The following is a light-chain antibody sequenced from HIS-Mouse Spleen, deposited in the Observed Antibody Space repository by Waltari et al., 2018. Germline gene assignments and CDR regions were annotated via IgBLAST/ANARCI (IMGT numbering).Light chain of an antibody. CDR3: CSYAGSYTWV. J-gene: IGLJ3*02. V-gene: IGLV2-11*01. CDR1: SSDVGGYNY. CDR2: DVS. Sequence: QSALTQPRSVSGSPGQSVTISCTGTSSDVGGYNYVSWYQQHPGTAPKLMIYDVSKLSSGVPDRFSGSKSGNTASLTISGLQAEDEADYYCCSYAGSYTWVFGGGTKLTVL.